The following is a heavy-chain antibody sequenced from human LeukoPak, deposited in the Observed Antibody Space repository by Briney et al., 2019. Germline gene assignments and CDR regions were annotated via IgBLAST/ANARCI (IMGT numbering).Heavy chain of an antibody. CDR2: IYYSGSS. CDR1: GGSMIIGGYY. CDR3: ARDVYGMDV. J-gene: IGHJ6*02. Sequence: SETVSLNCTFSGGSMIIGGYYWSWIRQHPGKGLEWIGYIYYSGSSYYNPSLKSRVTISVDTTKNQFSLKLSSVTAADTAVYCCARDVYGMDVWGQGTTVTVSS. V-gene: IGHV4-31*03.